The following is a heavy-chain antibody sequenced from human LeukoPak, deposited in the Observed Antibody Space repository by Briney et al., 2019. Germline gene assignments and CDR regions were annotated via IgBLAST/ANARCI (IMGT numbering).Heavy chain of an antibody. J-gene: IGHJ4*02. V-gene: IGHV3-21*01. CDR1: GFTFSSYS. D-gene: IGHD2-8*02. Sequence: GRSRRLSCAAAGFTFSSYSINWVSQAPGKGLGWVSSIISTSSHIYYADSVKGRFTISRHNAKNSLYLQMNSLRAEDTAVYYCARVVPGTGFFYWGQGTLVTVSS. CDR3: ARVVPGTGFFY. CDR2: IISTSSHI.